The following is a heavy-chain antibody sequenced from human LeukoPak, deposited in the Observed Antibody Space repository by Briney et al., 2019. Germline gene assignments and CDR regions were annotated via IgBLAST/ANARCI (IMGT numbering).Heavy chain of an antibody. Sequence: SETLSLTCAVYGGSFSGYYWTWIRQPPGKGLEWIGSIYYSGSTYYNPSLKSRVTISVDTSKNQFSLKLRSVTAADTAVYYCARVGGITMIVVLITDAFDIWGQGTMVTVSS. V-gene: IGHV4-34*01. J-gene: IGHJ3*02. CDR3: ARVGGITMIVVLITDAFDI. CDR1: GGSFSGYY. CDR2: IYYSGST. D-gene: IGHD3-22*01.